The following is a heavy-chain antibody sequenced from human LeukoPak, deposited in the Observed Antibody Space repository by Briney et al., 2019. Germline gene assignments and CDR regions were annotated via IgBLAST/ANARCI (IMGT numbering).Heavy chain of an antibody. Sequence: GGSLRLSCAASGFTFSSYWMSWVRQAPGKGLEWVANIKQDGSEKYYVDSVKGRFTISRDNAKNSLYLQMNSLRAEDTAVYYCAKAYSSGWYDHWYFDLWGRGTLVTVSS. CDR2: IKQDGSEK. CDR3: AKAYSSGWYDHWYFDL. CDR1: GFTFSSYW. D-gene: IGHD6-19*01. V-gene: IGHV3-7*03. J-gene: IGHJ2*01.